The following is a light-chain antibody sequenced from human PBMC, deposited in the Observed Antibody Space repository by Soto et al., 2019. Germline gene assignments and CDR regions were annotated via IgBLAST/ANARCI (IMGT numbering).Light chain of an antibody. V-gene: IGKV3D-15*01. Sequence: EIVMTQSPATLSVSPWERATLSCRASQSISSKLAWYQHRPGQAPRLLIYGASTRATGIPDRFSGSGSGTDFTLTIDRLEPEDFAVYYCQQSLNPKTFGQGTKVDIK. J-gene: IGKJ1*01. CDR3: QQSLNPKT. CDR1: QSISSK. CDR2: GAS.